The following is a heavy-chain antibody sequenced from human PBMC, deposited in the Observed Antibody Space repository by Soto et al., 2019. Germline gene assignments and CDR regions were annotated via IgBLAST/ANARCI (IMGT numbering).Heavy chain of an antibody. J-gene: IGHJ2*01. CDR1: GFTFSNAW. CDR2: IKRKTDGGTT. V-gene: IGHV3-15*01. D-gene: IGHD3-22*01. Sequence: EVQLVESGGGLVKPGGSLRLSCAASGFTFSNAWMSWVRQAPGKGLEWVGRIKRKTDGGTTDYAAPVKGRFTISRDDSKNTLYLQMNSLKTEDTAVYYCTTAGYYDSSGYPWDYCYFDLWGRGTLVTVSS. CDR3: TTAGYYDSSGYPWDYCYFDL.